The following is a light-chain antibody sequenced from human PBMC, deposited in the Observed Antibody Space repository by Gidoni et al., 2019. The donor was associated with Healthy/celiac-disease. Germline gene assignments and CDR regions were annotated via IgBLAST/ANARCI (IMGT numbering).Light chain of an antibody. CDR3: SSYTSSSTPVV. CDR2: EVS. Sequence: QSALTQPASVSGSPGHSTTISCTGTSSDVGGYNYVSWYQQHPGKAPKLMIYEVSNRPSGVSNRFSGSKSGNTASLTISGLQAEDEADYYCSSYTSSSTPVVFGGGTKLTVL. V-gene: IGLV2-14*01. J-gene: IGLJ2*01. CDR1: SSDVGGYNY.